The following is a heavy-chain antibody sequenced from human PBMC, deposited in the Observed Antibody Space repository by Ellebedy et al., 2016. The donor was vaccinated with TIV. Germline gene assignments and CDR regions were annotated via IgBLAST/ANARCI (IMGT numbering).Heavy chain of an antibody. Sequence: GESLKISCAASGFTFSSYWMGWVRQAPGKGLEWVANIKQDGSGKNYVDSVKGRFTISRDNAKNSLYLQMSSLRAEDTAVYYCASEYSSSSHWGYWGQGTLVTVSS. CDR3: ASEYSSSSHWGY. CDR2: IKQDGSGK. V-gene: IGHV3-7*03. D-gene: IGHD6-6*01. CDR1: GFTFSSYW. J-gene: IGHJ4*02.